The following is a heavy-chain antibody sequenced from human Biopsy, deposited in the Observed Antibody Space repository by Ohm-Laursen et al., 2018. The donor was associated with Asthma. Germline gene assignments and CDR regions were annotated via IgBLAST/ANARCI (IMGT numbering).Heavy chain of an antibody. V-gene: IGHV1-2*06. Sequence: ASVKVSCKASGYTFIGCHIHWMRQAPGQGLEWMGRINPNSGGTNYAQKFQGRVTMTRDTSISTAYMEVGRLRSDDTAVYYCARGQKSAGDRWFDPWGQGTLVTVSS. CDR1: GYTFIGCH. CDR3: ARGQKSAGDRWFDP. J-gene: IGHJ5*02. CDR2: INPNSGGT. D-gene: IGHD6-13*01.